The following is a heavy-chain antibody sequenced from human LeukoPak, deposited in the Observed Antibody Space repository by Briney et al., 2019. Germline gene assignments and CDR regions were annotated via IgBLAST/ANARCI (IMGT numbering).Heavy chain of an antibody. J-gene: IGHJ6*03. D-gene: IGHD3-9*01. CDR1: GYTFTGYY. CDR3: ARDRDSMRYFDWRYCYYYMDV. CDR2: INPNSGGT. Sequence: ASVKVSCKASGYTFTGYYMHWVRQAPGQGLEWMGWINPNSGGTNYAQKFQGRVTMTRDTSISTAYMELSRLRSDDTAVYYCARDRDSMRYFDWRYCYYYMDVWGKGTTVTVSS. V-gene: IGHV1-2*02.